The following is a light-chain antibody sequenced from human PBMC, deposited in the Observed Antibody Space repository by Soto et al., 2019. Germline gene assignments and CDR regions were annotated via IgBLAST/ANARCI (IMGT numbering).Light chain of an antibody. V-gene: IGLV2-23*01. J-gene: IGLJ1*01. CDR2: EGS. CDR1: SSDVGSYNL. Sequence: QFLLTQPAPGSGVPGQSITISCAGNSSDVGSYNLVSWYQQHPGKAPKLMIYEGSKRPSGVSNRFSGSKSGNTASLTISGLQAEDEADYYCCSYAGSSTFVFGTGTRSPS. CDR3: CSYAGSSTFV.